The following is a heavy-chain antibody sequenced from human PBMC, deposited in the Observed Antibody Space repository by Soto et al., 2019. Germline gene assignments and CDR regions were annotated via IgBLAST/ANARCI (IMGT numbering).Heavy chain of an antibody. CDR2: IWYDGSNK. CDR1: GFTFSSYG. J-gene: IGHJ4*02. V-gene: IGHV3-33*01. Sequence: GGSLRLSCAASGFTFSSYGMHWVRQAPGKGLEWVAVIWYDGSNKYYADSVKGRFTISRDNSKNTLYLQMNSLRAEDTAVYYCARDPAVGELFFDYWGQGTLVTVSS. D-gene: IGHD3-10*01. CDR3: ARDPAVGELFFDY.